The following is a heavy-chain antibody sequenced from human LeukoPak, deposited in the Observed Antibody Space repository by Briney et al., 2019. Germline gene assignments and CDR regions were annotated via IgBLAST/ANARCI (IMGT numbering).Heavy chain of an antibody. V-gene: IGHV3-74*01. CDR3: ARDLSSGSYRFLDY. D-gene: IGHD1-26*01. J-gene: IGHJ4*02. CDR2: ISTDAGTTT. CDR1: GLTFRTYW. Sequence: GGSLRLSCGASGLTFRTYWMHWGRQAPGKGLMWVSRISTDAGTTTSDAASVKGRFTISRDNAKSTVYLQMNSLRAEDTAVYYCARDLSSGSYRFLDYWGQGTLVTVAS.